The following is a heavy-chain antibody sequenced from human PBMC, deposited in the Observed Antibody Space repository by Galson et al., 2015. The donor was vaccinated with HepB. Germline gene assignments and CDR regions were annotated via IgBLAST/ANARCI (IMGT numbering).Heavy chain of an antibody. Sequence: SVKVSCKAPGYTFTSYYMHWVRQAPGQGLEWMGIINPSGGSTSYAQKFQGRVTMTRDTSTSTVYMELSSLRSEDTAVYYCARGFRRVFGVVILPLPRRVGGMDVWGQGTTVTVSS. J-gene: IGHJ6*02. CDR3: ARGFRRVFGVVILPLPRRVGGMDV. CDR1: GYTFTSYY. D-gene: IGHD3-3*01. CDR2: INPSGGST. V-gene: IGHV1-46*01.